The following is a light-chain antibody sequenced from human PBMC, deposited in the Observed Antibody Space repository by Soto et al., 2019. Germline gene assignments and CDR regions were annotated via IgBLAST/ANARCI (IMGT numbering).Light chain of an antibody. J-gene: IGLJ2*01. CDR2: EDN. CDR1: SGSIASNY. Sequence: NFMLTQPHSVSESPGKTVTISCTRSSGSIASNYVQWYQQRPGSAPTTVIYEDNQRPSGVPDRFSGSIDSSSNSASLPISGLKTEDEADYYCQSYDSSNHRVFGGGTKLTV. V-gene: IGLV6-57*04. CDR3: QSYDSSNHRV.